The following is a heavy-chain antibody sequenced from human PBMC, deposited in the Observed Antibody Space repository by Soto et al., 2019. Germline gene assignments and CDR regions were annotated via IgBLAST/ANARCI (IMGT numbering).Heavy chain of an antibody. CDR3: ARRWADSSGNGCFDY. D-gene: IGHD3-22*01. V-gene: IGHV4-30-4*01. CDR1: GGSISSGDYY. CDR2: IYYSGST. J-gene: IGHJ4*01. Sequence: QVQLQESGPGLVKPSQTLSLTCTVSGGSISSGDYYWSWIRQPPGKGLEWIGYIYYSGSTYYNPSLKIRVTISVDTSKNQFYLKLSSVTAADTAVYYCARRWADSSGNGCFDYWGQGTLVTVSS.